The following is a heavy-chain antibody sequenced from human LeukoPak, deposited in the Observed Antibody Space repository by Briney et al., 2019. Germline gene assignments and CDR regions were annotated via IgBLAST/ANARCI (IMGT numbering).Heavy chain of an antibody. CDR2: IYHSGST. CDR3: ARESTRDAFDI. Sequence: PSQTLSLTCTASGGSISSGGYYWRWIRQPPGKGLEWIGYIYHSGSTYHNPSLKSRVTISVDRSKNQFSLKLSSVTAADTAVYYCARESTRDAFDIWGQGTMVTVSS. D-gene: IGHD2-2*01. CDR1: GGSISSGGYY. J-gene: IGHJ3*02. V-gene: IGHV4-30-2*01.